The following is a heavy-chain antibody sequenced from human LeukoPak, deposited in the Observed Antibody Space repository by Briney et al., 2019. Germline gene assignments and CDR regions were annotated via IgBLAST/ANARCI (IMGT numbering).Heavy chain of an antibody. D-gene: IGHD3-10*01. CDR3: ATGERMVRGDGVDY. CDR1: GFTLSNYG. CDR2: ISGNGGST. Sequence: GGSLRLSCAVSGFTLSNYGMSWVRQAPGKGLEWVAGISGNGGSTNYADSVKGRFTISRDNSKNTLYLQMNSLRAEDTAVYFCATGERMVRGDGVDYWGQGTLVTVSS. V-gene: IGHV3-23*01. J-gene: IGHJ4*02.